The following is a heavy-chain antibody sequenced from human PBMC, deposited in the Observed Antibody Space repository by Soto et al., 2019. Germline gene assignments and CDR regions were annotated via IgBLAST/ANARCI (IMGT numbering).Heavy chain of an antibody. V-gene: IGHV1-8*01. J-gene: IGHJ4*02. CDR3: ARGGYCTNGVCSQRTFDY. Sequence: VASVKVSCKASGYTFTSYDINWVRQATGQGLEWMGWMNPNSGNTGYAQKFQGRVTMTRNTSISTAYMELSSLGSEDTAVYYCARGGYCTNGVCSQRTFDYWGQGTLVTVSS. CDR1: GYTFTSYD. CDR2: MNPNSGNT. D-gene: IGHD2-8*01.